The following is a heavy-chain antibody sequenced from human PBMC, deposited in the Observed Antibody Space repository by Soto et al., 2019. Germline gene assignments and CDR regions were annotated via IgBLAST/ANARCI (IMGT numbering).Heavy chain of an antibody. D-gene: IGHD4-17*01. CDR1: GFTFTDYY. CDR3: ARDFAASTGGGIEY. CDR2: IGITGTPI. J-gene: IGHJ4*02. Sequence: QVQLVESGGDLVKPGGSLRLSCAASGFTFTDYYMAWVRQAPGKGLEWISYIGITGTPIYYADSVKGRFTISRDNARNSVFLQLASLTADDTAIYYCARDFAASTGGGIEYWGQGTLVSVSS. V-gene: IGHV3-11*01.